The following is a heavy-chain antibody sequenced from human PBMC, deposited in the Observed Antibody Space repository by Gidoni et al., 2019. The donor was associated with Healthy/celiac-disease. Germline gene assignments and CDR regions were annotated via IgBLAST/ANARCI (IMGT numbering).Heavy chain of an antibody. V-gene: IGHV3-15*01. J-gene: IGHJ3*02. CDR1: GFTFSNAW. Sequence: EVQLVESGGGLVKPGGSLRLSCAASGFTFSNAWMSWVRQAPGKGLEWVGRIKSQTDGGTTDYAAPVKGRFTISRDDSKNTLYLQMNSLKTEDTAVYYCSREDGGWLEGAFDIWGQGTMVTVSS. CDR3: SREDGGWLEGAFDI. D-gene: IGHD6-19*01. CDR2: IKSQTDGGTT.